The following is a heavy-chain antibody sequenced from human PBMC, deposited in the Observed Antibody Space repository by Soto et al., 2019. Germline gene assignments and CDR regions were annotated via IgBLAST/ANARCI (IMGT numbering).Heavy chain of an antibody. J-gene: IGHJ5*02. D-gene: IGHD4-17*01. Sequence: VQLQESGPGLVTPSQTLSLTCTVFGGSVSIGDYLWSWIRQRPGKGLEWIGYIHDSGNTYYNPSLKSRVTISLDTSKNQFSLKVTSMTAADTDVYFCARARGGDSGDYASLFDRWGQGNLVSVSS. CDR1: GGSVSIGDYL. V-gene: IGHV4-30-4*01. CDR2: IHDSGNT. CDR3: ARARGGDSGDYASLFDR.